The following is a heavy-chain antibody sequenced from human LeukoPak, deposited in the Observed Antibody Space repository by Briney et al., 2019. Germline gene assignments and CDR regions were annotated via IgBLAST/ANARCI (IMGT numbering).Heavy chain of an antibody. CDR3: ARAGPLLVRGVIEVYNWFDP. J-gene: IGHJ5*02. D-gene: IGHD3-10*01. CDR1: GYTFTGYY. CDR2: INPNSGCT. Sequence: GASVKVSCKASGYTFTGYYMHWVRQAPGQGLEWMGWINPNSGCTNYAQKFQGWVTMTRDTSISTAYMELSRLRSDDTAVYYCARAGPLLVRGVIEVYNWFDPWGEGTLVTVSS. V-gene: IGHV1-2*04.